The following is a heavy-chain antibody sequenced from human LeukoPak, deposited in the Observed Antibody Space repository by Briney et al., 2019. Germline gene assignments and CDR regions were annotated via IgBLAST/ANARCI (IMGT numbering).Heavy chain of an antibody. CDR3: SRSLDY. CDR2: IKEDGSQQ. CDR1: GFPFSGYW. V-gene: IGHV3-7*01. Sequence: QPGGSLRLSCAASGFPFSGYWMDWVRQAPGKGMEGVAKIKEDGSQQYYADSVKGRFTISRDNAKNSLYLQMNSLRVEDTAIYYCSRSLDYLGQGALVTVSS. J-gene: IGHJ4*02.